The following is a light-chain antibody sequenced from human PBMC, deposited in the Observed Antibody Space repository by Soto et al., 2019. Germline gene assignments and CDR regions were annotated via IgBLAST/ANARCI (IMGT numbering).Light chain of an antibody. Sequence: DILMTQSPATLSVYPGERAALSCRASQSLSSNLAWYQQKPGQAPRLLIYRASTRVTGIPARFSGSGSGTEFALTISSLQSEDFAVYYCQQYNKWPLTFGGGTKVDIK. CDR3: QQYNKWPLT. V-gene: IGKV3-15*01. CDR1: QSLSSN. CDR2: RAS. J-gene: IGKJ4*01.